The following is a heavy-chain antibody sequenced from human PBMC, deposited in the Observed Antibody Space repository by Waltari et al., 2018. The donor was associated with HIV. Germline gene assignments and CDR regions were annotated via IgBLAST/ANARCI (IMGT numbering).Heavy chain of an antibody. CDR3: AKGGSNYPFFWLDP. V-gene: IGHV3-23*01. CDR2: FSGNEGMT. Sequence: EVQLLESGGGWVQPGGSLRVSWLGSGSSLSSYAMSWGRQGPGRGRGWVSAFSGNEGMTYYAASVKGRFTISRDNSKNTLCLKMDNVSAEDTAVYYCAKGGSNYPFFWLDPWGQGTLVTVSS. CDR1: GSSLSSYA. D-gene: IGHD1-26*01. J-gene: IGHJ5*02.